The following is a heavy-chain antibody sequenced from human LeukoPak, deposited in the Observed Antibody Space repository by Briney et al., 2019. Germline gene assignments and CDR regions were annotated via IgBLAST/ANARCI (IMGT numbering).Heavy chain of an antibody. D-gene: IGHD3-22*01. V-gene: IGHV3-23*01. CDR3: AKGGFYYESSHFDY. CDR2: VSSSSGRT. CDR1: GFTFSSYA. Sequence: PGGSRRLSCAAPGFTFSSYAMSWGRQAPGKGLEWVSTVSSSSGRTYYPGSVKGRFTLSRNNSENTLYLQMNNLRAEDTAVYYCAKGGFYYESSHFDYWGQGTLVTVSS. J-gene: IGHJ4*02.